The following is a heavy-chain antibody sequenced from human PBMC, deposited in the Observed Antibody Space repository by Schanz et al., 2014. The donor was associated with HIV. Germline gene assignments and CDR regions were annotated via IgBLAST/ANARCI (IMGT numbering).Heavy chain of an antibody. J-gene: IGHJ6*02. Sequence: QVQLVQSGAEVKKPGASVKVSCKVSGYTLRELSVHWVRQAPGKGLEWMGGIIPIFGTANYAQKFQGRVTIIADESTSTAYMELSSLRSADTAVYFCARAAFSSEYYYGMDVWGQGTTVTVSS. CDR2: IIPIFGTA. D-gene: IGHD3-3*02. CDR1: GYTLRELS. V-gene: IGHV1-69*01. CDR3: ARAAFSSEYYYGMDV.